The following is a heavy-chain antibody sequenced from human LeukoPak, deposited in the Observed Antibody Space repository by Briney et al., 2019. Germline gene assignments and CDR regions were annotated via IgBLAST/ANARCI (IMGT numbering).Heavy chain of an antibody. CDR1: EFTFSSYS. J-gene: IGHJ3*02. CDR3: AREIPYGGRAFDI. V-gene: IGHV3-21*01. Sequence: GGSLRLSCAGSEFTFSSYSMNWVRQAPGKGLEWVSSISGSSSDIYYADSVKGRFTISRDNAKNSLYLQMNSLRAEDTAVYYCAREIPYGGRAFDIWGQGTMVTVSS. D-gene: IGHD4-23*01. CDR2: ISGSSSDI.